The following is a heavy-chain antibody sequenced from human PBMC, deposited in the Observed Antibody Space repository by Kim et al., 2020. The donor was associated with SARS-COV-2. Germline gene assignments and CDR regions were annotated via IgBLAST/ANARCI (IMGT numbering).Heavy chain of an antibody. CDR3: ARGTGTYYYYGMDV. Sequence: SETLSLTCAVYGGSFSGYYWSWIRQPPGKGLEWIGEINHSGSTNYNPSLKSRVTISVDTSKNQFSLKLSSVTAADTAVYYCARGTGTYYYYGMDVWGQGTTVTVSS. CDR1: GGSFSGYY. V-gene: IGHV4-34*01. CDR2: INHSGST. J-gene: IGHJ6*02.